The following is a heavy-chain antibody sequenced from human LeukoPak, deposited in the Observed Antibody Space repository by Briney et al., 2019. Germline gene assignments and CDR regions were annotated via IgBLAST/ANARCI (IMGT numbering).Heavy chain of an antibody. V-gene: IGHV3-11*01. CDR3: ARDLKPRIAAAGTMHWYFDL. CDR2: ISISGITI. CDR1: GFTFSDYY. Sequence: GGSLSLSCAASGFTFSDYYMSWIRQAPGKGLEWVSYISISGITIYYADSVKGRFTISRDNAKNSLYLQMNSLRAEDTAVYYCARDLKPRIAAAGTMHWYFDLWGRGTLVTVSS. J-gene: IGHJ2*01. D-gene: IGHD6-13*01.